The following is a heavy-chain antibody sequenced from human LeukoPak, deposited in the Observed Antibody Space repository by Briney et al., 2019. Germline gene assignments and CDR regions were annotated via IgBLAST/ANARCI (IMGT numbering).Heavy chain of an antibody. CDR2: ITKSSTYV. CDR1: GFTFRTHS. CDR3: ARGSGVHV. V-gene: IGHV3-21*04. J-gene: IGHJ4*02. Sequence: GGSLRLACEASGFTFRTHSMNWVRQAPGKGLEWVSSITKSSTYVYYADSVKGRFTISRDNANNSLFIQMDNLGVDDTGVYYCARGSGVHVWGQGTLVLVSS. D-gene: IGHD3-10*01.